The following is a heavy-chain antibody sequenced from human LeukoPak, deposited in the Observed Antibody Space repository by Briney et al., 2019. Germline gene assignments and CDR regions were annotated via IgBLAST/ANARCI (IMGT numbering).Heavy chain of an antibody. CDR2: ISYDGSNK. D-gene: IGHD5-24*01. V-gene: IGHV3-30-3*01. CDR1: GFTFSSYA. CDR3: ARVGRDGYNLGAFDI. Sequence: GGSLRLSCAASGFTFSSYAMRWVRQAPGKGLEWVAVISYDGSNKYYADSVKGRFTISRDNSKNTLYLQMNSLRAEDTAVYYCARVGRDGYNLGAFDIWGQGTMVTVSS. J-gene: IGHJ3*02.